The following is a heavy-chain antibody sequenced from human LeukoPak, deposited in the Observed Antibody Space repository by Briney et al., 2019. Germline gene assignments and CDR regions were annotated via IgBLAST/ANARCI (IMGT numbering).Heavy chain of an antibody. D-gene: IGHD6-13*01. V-gene: IGHV3-21*01. CDR1: GFTFSSYE. CDR2: ISSSSSYI. Sequence: GGSLRLSCAASGFTFSSYEMNWVRQAPGKGLEWVSSISSSSSYIYYADSVKGRFTISRDNAKNSLYLQMNSLRAEDTAVYYCARDQSSSWYGEYYFDYWGQGTLVTVSS. J-gene: IGHJ4*02. CDR3: ARDQSSSWYGEYYFDY.